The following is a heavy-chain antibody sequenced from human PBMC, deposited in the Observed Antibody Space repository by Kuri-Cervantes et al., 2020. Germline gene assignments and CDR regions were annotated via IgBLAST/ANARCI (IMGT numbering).Heavy chain of an antibody. D-gene: IGHD3-10*01. Sequence: GSLRLSCIVSNDSIVHNYWSWIRQSPGKGLEWIGNIYYSGDTNYNPSLKSRVTISVDTSKKQFSLKLSSVTAADTAVYYCARDPAPGYYGSGTPGWFDPWGQGTLVTVSS. V-gene: IGHV4-59*01. J-gene: IGHJ5*02. CDR3: ARDPAPGYYGSGTPGWFDP. CDR2: IYYSGDT. CDR1: NDSIVHNY.